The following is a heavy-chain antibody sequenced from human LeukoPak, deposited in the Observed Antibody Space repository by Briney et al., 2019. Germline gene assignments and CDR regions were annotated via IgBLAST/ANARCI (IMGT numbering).Heavy chain of an antibody. CDR3: ARDLRDYDSSGYYDY. CDR2: IYTSGST. D-gene: IGHD3-22*01. CDR1: GYSISSGYY. Sequence: SETLSITCTVSGYSISSGYYWGWIRQPAGQGLAWIGRIYTSGSTNYNPSLKSRVTISVDTSKNQFSLKLSSVTAADTAVYYCARDLRDYDSSGYYDYWGQGTLVTVSS. J-gene: IGHJ4*02. V-gene: IGHV4-61*02.